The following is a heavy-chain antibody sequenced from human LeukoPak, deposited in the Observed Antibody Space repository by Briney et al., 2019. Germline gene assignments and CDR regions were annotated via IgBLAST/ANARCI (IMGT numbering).Heavy chain of an antibody. J-gene: IGHJ6*03. D-gene: IGHD4-17*01. CDR3: AREPRNYGDFNYYYYYYMDV. CDR1: GFTFSNYA. CDR2: ISGSGGGT. V-gene: IGHV3-23*01. Sequence: GGSLRLSCAASGFTFSNYAMSWVRQAPGKGLEWVSTISGSGGGTYYADSVKGRFTISRDNSKNTLSLQMNSLRAEDTALYYCAREPRNYGDFNYYYYYYMDVWGKGTTVTVSS.